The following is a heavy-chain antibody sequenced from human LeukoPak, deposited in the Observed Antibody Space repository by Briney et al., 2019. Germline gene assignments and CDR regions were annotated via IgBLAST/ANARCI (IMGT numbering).Heavy chain of an antibody. CDR1: GFTLSSYA. Sequence: GGSLRLSCAASGFTLSSYAMSWVRQAPGKGLEWVSSISSSSSYIYYANSVKGRCTISRDNAKNSLYLQMNSLRAEDTAVYYFGRDIITRIGGLHYYMDAWGKGTTVTISS. CDR3: GRDIITRIGGLHYYMDA. J-gene: IGHJ6*03. CDR2: ISSSSSYI. V-gene: IGHV3-21*01. D-gene: IGHD3-22*01.